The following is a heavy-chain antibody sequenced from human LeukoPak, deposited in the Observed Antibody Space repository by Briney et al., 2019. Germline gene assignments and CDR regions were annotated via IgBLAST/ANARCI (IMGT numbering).Heavy chain of an antibody. J-gene: IGHJ1*01. CDR3: AKDSGSYGFGDC. CDR2: ISYDGRNK. Sequence: GGSLRLSCAASGFTFSSHGMHWVPQAPGKGLEWVAFISYDGRNKYYADSVKGRFTTSRDNSKNTLYLQMNSLRAEDTAVYYFAKDSGSYGFGDCWGEGTLVTASS. CDR1: GFTFSSHG. D-gene: IGHD2-21*02. V-gene: IGHV3-30*02.